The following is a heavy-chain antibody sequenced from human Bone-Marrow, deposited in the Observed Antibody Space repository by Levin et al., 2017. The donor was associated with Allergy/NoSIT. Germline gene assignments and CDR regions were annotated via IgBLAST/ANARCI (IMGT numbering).Heavy chain of an antibody. Sequence: GGSLRLSCAASGFTFSSYAMSWVRQAPGKGLEWVSAISGSGGSTYYADSVKGRFTISRDNSKNTLYLQMNSLRAEDTAVYYCAKDSLAMYYDFWSGYYYYYYMDVWGKGTTVTVSS. J-gene: IGHJ6*03. V-gene: IGHV3-23*01. D-gene: IGHD3-3*01. CDR1: GFTFSSYA. CDR2: ISGSGGST. CDR3: AKDSLAMYYDFWSGYYYYYYMDV.